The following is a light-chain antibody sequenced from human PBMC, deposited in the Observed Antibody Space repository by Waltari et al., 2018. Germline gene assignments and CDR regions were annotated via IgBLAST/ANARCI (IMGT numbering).Light chain of an antibody. Sequence: DTQMTQSPATLSAFVGVRVPISCRASRNVSPWLAWHQQKPGKAPKLLIDQTSILESGVPSRFSGSGSGTEFTLTISSLQPEDFATYYCLQYNGEPRTFGQGTKVEV. V-gene: IGKV1-5*03. CDR2: QTS. J-gene: IGKJ1*01. CDR1: RNVSPW. CDR3: LQYNGEPRT.